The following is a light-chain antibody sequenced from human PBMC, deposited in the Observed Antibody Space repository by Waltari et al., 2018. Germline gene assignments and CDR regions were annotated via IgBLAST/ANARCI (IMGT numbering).Light chain of an antibody. V-gene: IGKV1-17*03. Sequence: DIQVTQSPSAMSASVGARVTITCRASQDISNYLAWFQQRPGKVPKRLLYGAFRLKDGGPSWFSRSGSGTEFTLTISSLQPEDFATYYCLQHDSFPWTFGQGTKVEF. CDR1: QDISNY. J-gene: IGKJ1*01. CDR3: LQHDSFPWT. CDR2: GAF.